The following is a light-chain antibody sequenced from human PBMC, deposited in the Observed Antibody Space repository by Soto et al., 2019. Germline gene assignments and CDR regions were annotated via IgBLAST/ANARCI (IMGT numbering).Light chain of an antibody. V-gene: IGLV2-23*02. J-gene: IGLJ3*02. CDR1: SGDIGTYAL. Sequence: QSALTQPASVSGSPGQSITISCTGTSGDIGTYALVSWFQQHPGRAPKLIIFEVTRRPSGVSNRSSGSKSGNTASLTISGLQPEDGAVSYGASYGRTSVLVLFGGGTK. CDR3: ASYGRTSVLVL. CDR2: EVT.